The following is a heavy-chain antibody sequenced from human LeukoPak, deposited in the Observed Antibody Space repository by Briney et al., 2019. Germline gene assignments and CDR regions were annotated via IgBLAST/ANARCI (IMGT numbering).Heavy chain of an antibody. CDR1: GFTFTSYW. J-gene: IGHJ6*03. V-gene: IGHV3-7*01. CDR3: ASGYYYDSSGWTSYFMDV. D-gene: IGHD3-22*01. Sequence: GGSLRLSCAASGFTFTSYWMSCVRQAPGKGLEWVANIKEDGSERYYVDSVKGRFTISRDNAKNSLYLQMNSLRAEDTAVYYCASGYYYDSSGWTSYFMDVWGKGTTVTVSS. CDR2: IKEDGSER.